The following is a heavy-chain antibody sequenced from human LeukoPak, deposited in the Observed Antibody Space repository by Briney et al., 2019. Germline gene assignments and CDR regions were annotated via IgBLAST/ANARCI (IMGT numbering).Heavy chain of an antibody. V-gene: IGHV3-23*01. Sequence: PGGSLRLSCVVSGFTFNRCWMNWVRQAPGKGLEWVSVTFSGGSTYYADSVKGRFTISRDNSKNTLFLQMNSLRAEDTAPYYCAKSVAIYFYYGLDVWGQGTTVTVSS. CDR2: TFSGGST. D-gene: IGHD3-3*01. CDR3: AKSVAIYFYYGLDV. J-gene: IGHJ6*02. CDR1: GFTFNRCW.